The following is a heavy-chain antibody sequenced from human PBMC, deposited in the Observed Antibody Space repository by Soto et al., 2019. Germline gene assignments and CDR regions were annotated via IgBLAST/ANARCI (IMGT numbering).Heavy chain of an antibody. J-gene: IGHJ3*02. D-gene: IGHD6-6*01. CDR1: GYTFTSYY. V-gene: IGHV1-46*03. Sequence: QVQLVQSGAEVKKPGASVKVSCKASGYTFTSYYMHWVRQAPGQGLEWMGIINPSGGSTSYAQKFQGRVTMTRDTSTSTVYMELSSLRSEDTAVYYCARGGWSSSSFPWYAFDIWGQGTMVTVSS. CDR3: ARGGWSSSSFPWYAFDI. CDR2: INPSGGST.